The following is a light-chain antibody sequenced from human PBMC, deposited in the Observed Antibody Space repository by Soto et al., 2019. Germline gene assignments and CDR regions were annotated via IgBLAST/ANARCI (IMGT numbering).Light chain of an antibody. Sequence: EKVMTQSPATLSVSPGERATLSCRASQSVSSDLAWYQQKPGQAPRLLIYGASTRATGIPARFSGSGSGTDFTLSISRLEPEDFAVYYCQYYDESMWTFGQGTKVDIK. CDR1: QSVSSD. J-gene: IGKJ1*01. CDR3: QYYDESMWT. V-gene: IGKV3-15*01. CDR2: GAS.